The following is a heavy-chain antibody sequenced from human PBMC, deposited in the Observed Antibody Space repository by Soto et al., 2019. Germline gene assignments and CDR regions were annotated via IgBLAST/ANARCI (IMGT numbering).Heavy chain of an antibody. V-gene: IGHV2-70*01. CDR2: VDWDDDK. D-gene: IGHD6-6*01. CDR1: GFSLRTSGMC. Sequence: SGPTLVIPTQTLTLTCTFTGFSLRTSGMCVSWIRQPPGKALEWLALVDWDDDKYYNTSLRTRLTISRDTSKNQVILTMTNMDPVDTATYYCARRAAYSSSYFFDYWGQGSLVTVSS. J-gene: IGHJ4*02. CDR3: ARRAAYSSSYFFDY.